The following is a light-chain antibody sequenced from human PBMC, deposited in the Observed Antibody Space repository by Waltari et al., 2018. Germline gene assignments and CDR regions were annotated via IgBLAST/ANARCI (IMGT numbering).Light chain of an antibody. CDR2: AAS. J-gene: IGKJ4*01. Sequence: IRMTQSPSSFPASTGDRATLTCRASQHIAGYLAWYQQKPGKTPKLLIYAASTLQSGVPSRFSGSGSGTDFTLTISCLQSEDFATYYCQQYYSDPLTFGGGTKVEIK. V-gene: IGKV1-8*01. CDR3: QQYYSDPLT. CDR1: QHIAGY.